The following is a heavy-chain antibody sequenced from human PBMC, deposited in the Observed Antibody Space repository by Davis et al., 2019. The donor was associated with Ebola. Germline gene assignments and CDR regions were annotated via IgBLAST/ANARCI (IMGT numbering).Heavy chain of an antibody. CDR2: INPSGGST. D-gene: IGHD6-6*01. J-gene: IGHJ6*02. V-gene: IGHV1-46*01. CDR1: GYTFTSYY. Sequence: ASVKVSCKASGYTFTSYYMHWVRQAPGQGLEWMGIINPSGGSTSYAQKFQGRVTMTRDTSTSTAYMELSSLRSEDTAVYYCARDRAIAARERIYYYYGMDVWGQGTTVTVSS. CDR3: ARDRAIAARERIYYYYGMDV.